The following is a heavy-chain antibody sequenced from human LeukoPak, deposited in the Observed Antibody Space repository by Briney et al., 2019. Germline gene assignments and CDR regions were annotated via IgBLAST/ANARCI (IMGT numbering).Heavy chain of an antibody. J-gene: IGHJ4*02. D-gene: IGHD2-21*02. Sequence: GSLRLSCAASGFPLSTYAMSWVRQAPGKGLEWVSGISGSGGSAYYADSVKGRFTISRDNSKNTLHLQMNSLRAEDTAIYYCAKGTPSAIIVVVTALDYWGQGTLVTVSS. CDR1: GFPLSTYA. V-gene: IGHV3-23*01. CDR2: ISGSGGSA. CDR3: AKGTPSAIIVVVTALDY.